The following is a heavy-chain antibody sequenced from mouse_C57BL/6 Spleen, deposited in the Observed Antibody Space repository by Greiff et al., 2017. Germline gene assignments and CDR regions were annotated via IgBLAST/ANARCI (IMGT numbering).Heavy chain of an antibody. J-gene: IGHJ3*01. Sequence: QVQLQESGPGLVAPSQRLSITCTVSGFSLTSYGVDWVRQSPGKGLEWLGVIWGVGSTNYNSALKSRLSISKDNSKSQVFLKMNSLQTDDTAMYYCASVYGSRESWVAYWGQGTLVTVSA. V-gene: IGHV2-6*01. D-gene: IGHD1-1*01. CDR2: IWGVGST. CDR1: GFSLTSYG. CDR3: ASVYGSRESWVAY.